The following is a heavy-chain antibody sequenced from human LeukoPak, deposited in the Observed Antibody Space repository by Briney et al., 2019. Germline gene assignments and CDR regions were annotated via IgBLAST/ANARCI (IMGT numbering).Heavy chain of an antibody. CDR3: VRDKDGYNF. D-gene: IGHD5-24*01. CDR2: IDTDGKTT. V-gene: IGHV3-74*01. J-gene: IGHJ4*02. Sequence: PGGSLRLSCAASGFTFSTYGMNWVRQAPGKGLVWVARIDTDGKTTTYADSVKGRFTISRDNAKNMLYVQMNSLRAEDTAVYYCVRDKDGYNFWGQGTLVSVSS. CDR1: GFTFSTYG.